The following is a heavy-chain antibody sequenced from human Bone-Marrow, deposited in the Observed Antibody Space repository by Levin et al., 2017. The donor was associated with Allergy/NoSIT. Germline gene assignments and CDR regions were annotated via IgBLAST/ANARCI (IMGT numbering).Heavy chain of an antibody. J-gene: IGHJ4*02. CDR1: GFSLNLYT. CDR2: ISFDGSEQ. Sequence: GGSLRLSCAASGFSLNLYTMHWVRQAPGKGPEWVALISFDGSEQHYADSVKGRFTISRDNSKDRLFLQMNNVTRDDTALYYCVRLDRGVLPFDFWGRGTQVTVSS. CDR3: VRLDRGVLPFDF. V-gene: IGHV3-30*04. D-gene: IGHD3-9*01.